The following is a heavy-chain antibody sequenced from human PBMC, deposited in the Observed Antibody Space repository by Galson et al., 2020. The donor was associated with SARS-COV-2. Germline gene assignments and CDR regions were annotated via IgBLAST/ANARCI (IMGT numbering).Heavy chain of an antibody. CDR3: ATGFAVAGIITPPDY. CDR2: FDPEDGET. Sequence: ASEKVSCKVSGYTLTELSMHWVRQAPGKGLEWMGGFDPEDGETIYAQKFQGRVTMTEDTSTDTAYMELSSLRSEDTAVYYCATGFAVAGIITPPDYWGQGTLVTVSS. V-gene: IGHV1-24*01. D-gene: IGHD6-19*01. J-gene: IGHJ4*02. CDR1: GYTLTELS.